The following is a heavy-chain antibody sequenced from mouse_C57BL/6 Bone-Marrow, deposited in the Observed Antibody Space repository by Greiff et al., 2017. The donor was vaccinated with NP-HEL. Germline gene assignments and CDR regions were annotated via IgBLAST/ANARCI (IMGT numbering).Heavy chain of an antibody. CDR2: IYPGSGST. CDR3: ARIYDGYYSIDY. V-gene: IGHV1-55*01. J-gene: IGHJ2*01. CDR1: GYTFTSYW. D-gene: IGHD2-3*01. Sequence: QVQLQQSGAELVKPGASVKMSCKASGYTFTSYWITWVKQRPGQGLEWIGDIYPGSGSTNYNEKFKSKATLTVDTSSSTAYMQLSSLTSEDSAVYYCARIYDGYYSIDYWGQGTTLTVSS.